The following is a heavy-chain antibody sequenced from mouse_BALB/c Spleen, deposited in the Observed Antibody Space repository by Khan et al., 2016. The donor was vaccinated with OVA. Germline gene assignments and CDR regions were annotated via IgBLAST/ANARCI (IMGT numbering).Heavy chain of an antibody. Sequence: QVQLQQPGAELVKPGASMKLSCKAAGYTFTTYWMHWVKQRPGQGLEWIGEINPSNGRTNYNEKFKRKATLIVDKSSSTAYMQLSSLTSEDSAVYFCASPTMITTEFAYWGQGTLVTVSA. CDR1: GYTFTTYW. J-gene: IGHJ3*01. V-gene: IGHV1S81*02. D-gene: IGHD2-4*01. CDR3: ASPTMITTEFAY. CDR2: INPSNGRT.